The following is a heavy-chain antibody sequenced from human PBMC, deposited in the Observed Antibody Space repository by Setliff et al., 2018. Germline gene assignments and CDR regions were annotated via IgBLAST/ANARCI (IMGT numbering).Heavy chain of an antibody. CDR1: GGSISSSSHY. CDR2: IYYSGST. J-gene: IGHJ3*02. Sequence: SETLSLTCTVSGGSISSSSHYWSWIRQPPGKGLEWIGYIYYSGSTNYNPSLKSRVTISVDTSKNQFSLKLSSVTAADTAVYYCAYSSDYDFWSGYYSPRAFDIWGQGTMVTVSS. V-gene: IGHV4-61*05. CDR3: AYSSDYDFWSGYYSPRAFDI. D-gene: IGHD3-3*01.